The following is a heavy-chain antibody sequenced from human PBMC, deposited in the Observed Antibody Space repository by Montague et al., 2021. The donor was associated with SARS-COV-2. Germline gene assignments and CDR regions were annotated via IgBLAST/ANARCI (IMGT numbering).Heavy chain of an antibody. D-gene: IGHD3-3*01. Sequence: SETLSLTCTVSGGSISSYYWSWIRQPPGKGLELIGYIYYSGSTNYNPSLKSRVTISVDTSKNQFSLKLTSVTAADTAVYYCARVAPRYDSITIVGVVIPDWFDHWGQGTLVTVSS. V-gene: IGHV4-59*01. J-gene: IGHJ5*02. CDR2: IYYSGST. CDR3: ARVAPRYDSITIVGVVIPDWFDH. CDR1: GGSISSYY.